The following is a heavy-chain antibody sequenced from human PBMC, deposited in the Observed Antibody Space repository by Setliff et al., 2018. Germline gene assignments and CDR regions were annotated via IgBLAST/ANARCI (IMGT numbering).Heavy chain of an antibody. J-gene: IGHJ2*01. D-gene: IGHD4-17*01. CDR3: ARHGGRYFDL. CDR2: IGHSDTP. CDR1: GGSFTGYY. V-gene: IGHV4-34*01. Sequence: KPSETLSLTCTVYGGSFTGYYWSWFRQVPGKGLEWIAEIGHSDTPHYNPSLKSRVTISADTSKSEFSLRLNSVTAADSAVYYCARHGGRYFDLWGRGTLVTVSS.